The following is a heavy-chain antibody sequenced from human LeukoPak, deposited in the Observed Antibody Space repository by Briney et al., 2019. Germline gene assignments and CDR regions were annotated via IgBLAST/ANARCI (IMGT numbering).Heavy chain of an antibody. Sequence: ASVKVSCKASRYTFTSYGISWVRQAPGQGLEWMGWISAYKGNTNNAQKLQGRVTTTTDPSTSTAYMELRSLRSDDTAVYYCARVPSIAAPPVDYWGQGTLVTVSS. CDR3: ARVPSIAAPPVDY. CDR2: ISAYKGNT. J-gene: IGHJ4*02. CDR1: RYTFTSYG. V-gene: IGHV1-18*01. D-gene: IGHD6-6*01.